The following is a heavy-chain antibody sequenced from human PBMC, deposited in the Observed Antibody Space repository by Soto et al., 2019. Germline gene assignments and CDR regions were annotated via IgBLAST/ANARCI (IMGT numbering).Heavy chain of an antibody. CDR3: ARSIRGPRRFNGMDV. V-gene: IGHV2-70*13. CDR1: GFSLTSPGMC. CDR2: IERDDDDK. J-gene: IGHJ6*02. D-gene: IGHD1-20*01. Sequence: SGPTLVNPTETLTLTCTFSGFSLTSPGMCVSWIRQSPGKALEWLALIERDDDDKYYSTSLKTRLTISKDTRKNQVVLTMANMEPADTATYYCARSIRGPRRFNGMDVWGQGTTVTAP.